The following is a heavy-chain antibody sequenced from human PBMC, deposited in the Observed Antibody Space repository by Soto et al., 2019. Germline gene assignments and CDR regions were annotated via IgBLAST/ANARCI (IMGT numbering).Heavy chain of an antibody. J-gene: IGHJ6*03. D-gene: IGHD6-13*01. Sequence: SGPTLVKPTPTLTLTCTFSGFSLSTSGMCVSWIRQPPGKALEWLARIDWDDDKYYSTSLKTRLTISKDTSKNQVVLTMTNMDPVETATYYCARIRFEQQLERGFNYYYYYMDVWGKGTTVTVSS. CDR2: IDWDDDK. CDR3: ARIRFEQQLERGFNYYYYYMDV. V-gene: IGHV2-70*11. CDR1: GFSLSTSGMC.